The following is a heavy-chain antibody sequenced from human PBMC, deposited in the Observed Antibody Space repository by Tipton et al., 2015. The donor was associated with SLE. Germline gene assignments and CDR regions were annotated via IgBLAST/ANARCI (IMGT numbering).Heavy chain of an antibody. V-gene: IGHV3-7*01. Sequence: SLRLSCAASGFTFSSYWMSWVRQAPGKGLEWVANIKQDGSEKYYVDSVKGRFTISRDNAKNSLYLQMNSLRAEDTAVYYCARGVVGATKGYYFDYWGQGTLVTVSS. CDR2: IKQDGSEK. CDR1: GFTFSSYW. CDR3: ARGVVGATKGYYFDY. D-gene: IGHD1-26*01. J-gene: IGHJ4*02.